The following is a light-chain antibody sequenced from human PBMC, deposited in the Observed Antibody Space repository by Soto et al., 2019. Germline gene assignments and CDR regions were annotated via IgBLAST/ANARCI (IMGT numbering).Light chain of an antibody. CDR2: EVS. CDR3: SSYTSSSTPMV. CDR1: SSDVGGYNY. Sequence: LTQPASVSGSPGQSITISCTGTSSDVGGYNYVSWYQQHPGKAPKLMIYEVSNRPSGVSNRFSGSKSGNTASLTISGLQAEDEADYYCSSYTSSSTPMVFGTGTKVTV. J-gene: IGLJ1*01. V-gene: IGLV2-14*01.